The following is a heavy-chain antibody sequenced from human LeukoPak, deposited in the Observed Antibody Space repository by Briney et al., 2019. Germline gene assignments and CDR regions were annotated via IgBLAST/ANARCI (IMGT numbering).Heavy chain of an antibody. V-gene: IGHV3-30-3*01. J-gene: IGHJ4*02. D-gene: IGHD6-19*01. Sequence: GRSLRLSCAASGFTFSSYAMHWVRQAPGKGLEWVAVISYDGSNKYYADSVKGRFTISRDNSKNTLYLQMNSLRAEDTAVYYCARDSGSDLLPPTHSSGWYYFDYWGQGTLVTVSS. CDR2: ISYDGSNK. CDR3: ARDSGSDLLPPTHSSGWYYFDY. CDR1: GFTFSSYA.